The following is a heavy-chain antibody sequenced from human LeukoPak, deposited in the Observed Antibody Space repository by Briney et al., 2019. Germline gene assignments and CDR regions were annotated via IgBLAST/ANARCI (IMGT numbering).Heavy chain of an antibody. Sequence: GGSLRLSCAASGFTVSTNYMSWVRQAPGKGLEWVSVIYSGDSTYYADSVKGRFTISRDISKNTLYLQMNSLRAEDTAVYYCARHWSGTLPWDYFDYWGQGTLVTVSS. CDR3: ARHWSGTLPWDYFDY. J-gene: IGHJ4*02. D-gene: IGHD3/OR15-3a*01. V-gene: IGHV3-66*04. CDR1: GFTVSTNY. CDR2: IYSGDST.